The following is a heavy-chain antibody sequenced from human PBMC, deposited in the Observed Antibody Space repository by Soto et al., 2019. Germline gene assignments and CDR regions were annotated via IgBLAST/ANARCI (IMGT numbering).Heavy chain of an antibody. Sequence: ASVKVSCKASGYTFTSYGISWVRQAPGQGLEWMGWISAYNGNTNYAQKLQGRVTMTTDTSTSTAYMELRSLRSDDTAVYYCARGAVAGTRPGYFQHWGQGTLVTVSS. CDR2: ISAYNGNT. V-gene: IGHV1-18*01. CDR3: ARGAVAGTRPGYFQH. J-gene: IGHJ1*01. D-gene: IGHD6-19*01. CDR1: GYTFTSYG.